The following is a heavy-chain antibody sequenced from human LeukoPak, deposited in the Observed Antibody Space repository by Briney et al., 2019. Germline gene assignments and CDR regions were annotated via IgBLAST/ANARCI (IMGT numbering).Heavy chain of an antibody. CDR1: GYTFTDYY. J-gene: IGHJ4*02. D-gene: IGHD1-14*01. CDR2: VDPEDGET. Sequence: ASVKISCKVSGYTFTDYYMHWVQQAPGKELEWMGLVDPEDGETIYAEKFQGRVTITADTSTDTAYMELSSLRSEDTAVYYCAPSTGLYYFDYWGQGTLVTVSS. CDR3: APSTGLYYFDY. V-gene: IGHV1-69-2*01.